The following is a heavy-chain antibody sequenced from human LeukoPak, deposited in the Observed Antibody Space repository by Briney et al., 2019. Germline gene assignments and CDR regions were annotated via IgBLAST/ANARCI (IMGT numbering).Heavy chain of an antibody. CDR3: AKDILPYDSSGYGY. Sequence: PGGSLRPSCAASGFTLSSYGMHWVRQAQGKGLGWVAFIRYDGSNKYYADSVKGRFTISRDNSKNTLYLQMNSLRAEDTALYYCAKDILPYDSSGYGYWGQGTLVTVSS. J-gene: IGHJ4*02. D-gene: IGHD3-22*01. CDR2: IRYDGSNK. V-gene: IGHV3-30*02. CDR1: GFTLSSYG.